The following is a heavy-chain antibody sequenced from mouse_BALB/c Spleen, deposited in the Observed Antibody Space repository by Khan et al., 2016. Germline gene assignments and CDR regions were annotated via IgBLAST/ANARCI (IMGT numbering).Heavy chain of an antibody. J-gene: IGHJ3*01. CDR3: ARDDQDFDAWFAS. Sequence: VQLQESGPGLVAPSQSLSITCTVSGFSLTNSGVHWVRQPPRKGLDWLGVIWAGGSTDSNSALMSRLIITRDTTQNKVFLKMNSLQTDDTASYCCARDDQDFDAWFASWGQGTLVTVSA. CDR2: IWAGGST. CDR1: GFSLTNSG. V-gene: IGHV2-9*02.